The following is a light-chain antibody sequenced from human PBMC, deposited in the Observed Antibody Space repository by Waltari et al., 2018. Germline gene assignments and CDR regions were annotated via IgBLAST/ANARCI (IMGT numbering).Light chain of an antibody. CDR2: TNN. Sequence: QSVVTQPPSASGTPGQRVTISCSGSSSNIGDTHVYWYQQVPGTAPKLLVHTNNARPSAVPARFTGSKSGTSASLAIYWLRSEYEADYYCASWDDKLNAWVIGGGTRLTVL. V-gene: IGLV1-47*01. CDR1: SSNIGDTH. CDR3: ASWDDKLNAWV. J-gene: IGLJ3*02.